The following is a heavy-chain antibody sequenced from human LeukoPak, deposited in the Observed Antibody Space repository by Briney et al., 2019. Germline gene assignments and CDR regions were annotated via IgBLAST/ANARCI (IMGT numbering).Heavy chain of an antibody. D-gene: IGHD4-23*01. V-gene: IGHV3-23*01. Sequence: GGSLRLSCAASGFTFSSYAMSWVRQAPGKGLEWVSAISGSGGTAYYADSVKGRFTISRDNSKNTLYLQMNSLRAEDTAVYYCARFGTVAEGLYWGQGTLVTVSS. J-gene: IGHJ4*02. CDR1: GFTFSSYA. CDR3: ARFGTVAEGLY. CDR2: ISGSGGTA.